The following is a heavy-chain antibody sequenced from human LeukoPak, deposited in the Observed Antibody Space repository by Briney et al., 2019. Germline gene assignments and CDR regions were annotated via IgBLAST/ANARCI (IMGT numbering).Heavy chain of an antibody. V-gene: IGHV3-74*01. J-gene: IGHJ5*01. D-gene: IGHD2-2*01. CDR2: INSDGSST. CDR1: GFTFSRDW. CDR3: VRSTYWFDS. Sequence: HTGGSLRLSCAASGFTFSRDWMHWVRQAPGKGLVWVSRINSDGSSTSDADSVKGRFTISRDNAKNTLYLQMNSLRAEDTAVYYCVRSTYWFDSWGQGTLVTVSS.